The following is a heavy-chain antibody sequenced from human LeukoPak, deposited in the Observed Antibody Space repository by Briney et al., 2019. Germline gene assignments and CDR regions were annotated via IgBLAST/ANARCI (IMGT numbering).Heavy chain of an antibody. V-gene: IGHV3-23*01. CDR1: GFTFSSYA. CDR3: AKGGTGGPYYFDY. J-gene: IGHJ4*02. D-gene: IGHD1-1*01. CDR2: ISGSGGST. Sequence: GGSLRLSCAASGFTFSSYAMSWVRQAPGKGLEWVSAISGSGGSTYYADSVKGRFTISRDNSKSTLYLQMNSLRAEDTAVYYCAKGGTGGPYYFDYWGQGALVTVSS.